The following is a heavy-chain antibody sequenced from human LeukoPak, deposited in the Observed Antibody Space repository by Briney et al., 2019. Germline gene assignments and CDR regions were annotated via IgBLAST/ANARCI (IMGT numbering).Heavy chain of an antibody. CDR1: GFIFSNYE. CDR3: ASEGAAYDSSSYNYYFGY. V-gene: IGHV3-48*03. CDR2: IKSSGSTI. J-gene: IGHJ4*02. Sequence: GGSLRLSCAASGFIFSNYEMNWVRQAPGKGLEWVSYIKSSGSTIYYADSVKGRFTISRDNAKNSLYLQMSSLRAEDTAVYYCASEGAAYDSSSYNYYFGYWGQGTLVTVSS. D-gene: IGHD3-22*01.